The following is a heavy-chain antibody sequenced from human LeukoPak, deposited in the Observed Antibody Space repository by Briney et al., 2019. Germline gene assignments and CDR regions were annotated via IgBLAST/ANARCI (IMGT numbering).Heavy chain of an antibody. V-gene: IGHV3-30*02. D-gene: IGHD3-3*01. Sequence: GGSLRLSCAASGFTFSSFGMHWVRQAPGKGLEWVAVMPYDGSSKYYADSVKGRFTISRDNSMDTLYLHMNSLRAEDTAVYYCAKGVGDIWSGCSLKYYFDDWGQGTRVTVSS. CDR2: MPYDGSSK. CDR3: AKGVGDIWSGCSLKYYFDD. J-gene: IGHJ4*02. CDR1: GFTFSSFG.